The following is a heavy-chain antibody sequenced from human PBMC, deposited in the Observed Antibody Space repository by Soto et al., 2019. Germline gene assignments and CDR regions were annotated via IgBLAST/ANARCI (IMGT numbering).Heavy chain of an antibody. Sequence: XGTLSLTCAVYGGFLSESYWTGIRQPPGKGLEWIGEINHVGGTNYNPSLKSRVTMSVDTSQNQFSLRLISVTAADTTMYFCVRIRYQLPSSVLWLDPWGQGTQVTVSS. J-gene: IGHJ5*02. CDR2: INHVGGT. CDR1: GGFLSESY. V-gene: IGHV4-34*01. CDR3: VRIRYQLPSSVLWLDP. D-gene: IGHD3-16*01.